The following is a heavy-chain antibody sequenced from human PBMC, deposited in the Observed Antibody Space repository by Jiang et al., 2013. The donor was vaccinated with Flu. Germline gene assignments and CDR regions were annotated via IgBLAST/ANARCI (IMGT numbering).Heavy chain of an antibody. D-gene: IGHD3-9*01. CDR3: AKGLRFFDWLFEF. V-gene: IGHV3-30*02. Sequence: VQLLESGGGVVRPGGSLRLSCTASGFTFGDFGMHWVRQAPGKGPEWVAFIRYDGSNKYHSDSVKGRFTISRDNSKDMVYLQMDHLSSDDTALYYCAKGLRFFDWLFEFWGQGTLVTVST. CDR1: GFTFGDFG. CDR2: IRYDGSNK. J-gene: IGHJ4*02.